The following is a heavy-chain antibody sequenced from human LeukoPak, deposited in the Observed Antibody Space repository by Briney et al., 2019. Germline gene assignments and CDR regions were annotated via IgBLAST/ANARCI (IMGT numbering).Heavy chain of an antibody. V-gene: IGHV3-21*01. CDR2: ISSSSSYI. D-gene: IGHD6-13*01. CDR3: AREGLLRQLGSYMDV. Sequence: GGSLRLSCAASGFTFSSYSMNWVRQAPGKGLGWVSSISSSSSYIYYADSVKGRFTISRDNAKNSLYLQMNSLRAEDTAVYYCAREGLLRQLGSYMDVWGKGTTVTVSS. J-gene: IGHJ6*03. CDR1: GFTFSSYS.